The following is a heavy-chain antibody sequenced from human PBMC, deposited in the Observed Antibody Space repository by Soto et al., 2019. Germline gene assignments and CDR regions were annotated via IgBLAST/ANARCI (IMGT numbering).Heavy chain of an antibody. CDR3: AREGGIVGGTAADY. V-gene: IGHV4-30-2*01. J-gene: IGHJ4*02. CDR2: IYHSGST. D-gene: IGHD1-26*01. CDR1: GGSISSGGYS. Sequence: SETLSLTCAVSGGSISSGGYSWSWIRQPPGKGLEWIGYIYHSGSTYYNPSLKSRVTISVDRSKNQFSLKLSSVTAADTAVYYCAREGGIVGGTAADYWGQGTLVTVSS.